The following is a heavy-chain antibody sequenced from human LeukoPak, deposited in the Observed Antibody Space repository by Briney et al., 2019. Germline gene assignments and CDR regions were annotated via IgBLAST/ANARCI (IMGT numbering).Heavy chain of an antibody. CDR1: GFTFDGYA. J-gene: IGHJ3*02. CDR2: ISWNSGSI. Sequence: GGSLRLSCAASGFTFDGYAMHWVRQAPGKGLEWVSGISWNSGSIGYADSVKGRFTISRDNAKNSLYPQMNSLRAEDMALYYCAKARYRYSYVTDAFDIWGQGTMVTVSS. CDR3: AKARYRYSYVTDAFDI. V-gene: IGHV3-9*03. D-gene: IGHD5-18*01.